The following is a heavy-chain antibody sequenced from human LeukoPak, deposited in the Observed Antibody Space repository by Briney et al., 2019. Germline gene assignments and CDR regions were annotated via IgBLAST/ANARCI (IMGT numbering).Heavy chain of an antibody. D-gene: IGHD4-17*01. CDR1: GFTFSSYG. Sequence: GGSLRLSCAASGFTFSSYGMHWVRQAPGKGLEWVAVISCDGSNKYYADSVKGRFTISRDNSKNTLYLQMNSLRAEDTAVYYCAKEGYGDYKKDYYYYGMDVWGQGTTVTVSS. V-gene: IGHV3-30*18. CDR3: AKEGYGDYKKDYYYYGMDV. CDR2: ISCDGSNK. J-gene: IGHJ6*02.